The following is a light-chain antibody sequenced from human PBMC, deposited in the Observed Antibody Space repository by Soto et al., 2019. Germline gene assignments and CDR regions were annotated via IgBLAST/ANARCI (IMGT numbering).Light chain of an antibody. Sequence: EIVMTQSPATLAVSPGERVTLSCRASQSVGSKLVWYQQRPGQPPRLLIYGTSTRATGIPARFSGSGSGTDFTLTISSLQSEDFAVYYCQQYNDWPPPWTFGQGTKVEIK. CDR3: QQYNDWPPPWT. V-gene: IGKV3-15*01. J-gene: IGKJ1*01. CDR1: QSVGSK. CDR2: GTS.